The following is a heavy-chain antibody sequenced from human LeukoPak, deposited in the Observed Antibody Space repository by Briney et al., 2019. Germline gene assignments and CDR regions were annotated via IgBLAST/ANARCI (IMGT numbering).Heavy chain of an antibody. CDR2: IYYSGST. D-gene: IGHD3-22*01. Sequence: PSETLSLTCTVSGGSISSGDYYWSWIRQPPGKGLEWIGYIYYSGSTYYNPSLKSRVTISVDTSKNQFSLKLSSVTAADTAVYYCARANYDSSGYYQYYFDYWGQGTLVTVSP. J-gene: IGHJ4*02. CDR1: GGSISSGDYY. CDR3: ARANYDSSGYYQYYFDY. V-gene: IGHV4-30-4*01.